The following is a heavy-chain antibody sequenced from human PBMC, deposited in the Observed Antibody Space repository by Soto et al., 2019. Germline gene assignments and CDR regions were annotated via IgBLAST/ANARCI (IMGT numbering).Heavy chain of an antibody. CDR3: ARSYGSSWYMTFDY. V-gene: IGHV4-34*01. Sequence: QVRLQQWGAGLLKPSETLSLTCAVYGESFSGYYWSWIRQPPGKGLEWIGEINHSGSTNYNPSLKSRVTISVDTSKNQFSLKLSSVTAADTAVYYCARSYGSSWYMTFDYWGQGTLVTVSS. D-gene: IGHD6-13*01. J-gene: IGHJ4*02. CDR2: INHSGST. CDR1: GESFSGYY.